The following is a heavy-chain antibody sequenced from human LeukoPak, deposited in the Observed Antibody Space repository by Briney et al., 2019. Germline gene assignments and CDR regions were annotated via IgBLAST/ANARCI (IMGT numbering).Heavy chain of an antibody. J-gene: IGHJ4*02. CDR1: GGSISSSSYY. V-gene: IGHV4-39*01. Sequence: SETLSLTCTVSGGSISSSSYYWGWIRQPPGKGLEWIGSIYYSGSTYYNPSLKSRVTISVDTSKNQFSLKLGSVTAADTAVYYCARRIVVTRGFDYWGQGTLVTVSS. CDR3: ARRIVVTRGFDY. D-gene: IGHD4-23*01. CDR2: IYYSGST.